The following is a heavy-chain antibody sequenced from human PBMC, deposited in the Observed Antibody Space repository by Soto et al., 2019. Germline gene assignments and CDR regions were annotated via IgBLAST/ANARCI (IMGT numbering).Heavy chain of an antibody. V-gene: IGHV3-33*01. D-gene: IGHD3-3*02. CDR3: ARESKGGYISRFEP. CDR1: GFTFSSYG. Sequence: QVELVESGGGVVQPGRSLRLSCAASGFTFSSYGMHWVRQAPGKGLEWVAVIWYDGSNKYYADSVKGRFTISRDNSKNTMHLQMNSPRADDTAVYYCARESKGGYISRFEPWGQGTLVTVSS. CDR2: IWYDGSNK. J-gene: IGHJ5*02.